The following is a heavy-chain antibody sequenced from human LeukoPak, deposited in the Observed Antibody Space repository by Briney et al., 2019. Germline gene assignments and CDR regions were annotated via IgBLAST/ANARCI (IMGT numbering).Heavy chain of an antibody. V-gene: IGHV4-39*01. J-gene: IGHJ4*02. CDR3: VRNYSNFVQGD. D-gene: IGHD4-11*01. CDR2: IYSGGET. CDR1: GDSISSSHYY. Sequence: SETLSLTCTVSGDSISSSHYYWGWIRQSPGKGLEWIGSIYSGGETHYNPSLNSRVTIFLDTSKNRFSLNLISVTATVTAVYYCVRNYSNFVQGDWGQGTLVTVSS.